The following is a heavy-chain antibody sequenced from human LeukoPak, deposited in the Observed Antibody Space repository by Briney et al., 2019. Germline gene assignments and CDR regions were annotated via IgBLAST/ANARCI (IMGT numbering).Heavy chain of an antibody. V-gene: IGHV4-59*01. CDR3: ARGTAMVSFDY. CDR2: IYDSGST. CDR1: GGSISSYY. Sequence: PSETLSLTCTVSGGSISSYYWSWIRQPPGMGLEWIGYIYDSGSTNYNTSLKSRVAISVDTSKNQFSLKLSSVTAADTAVYYCARGTAMVSFDYWGQGTLVTVSS. J-gene: IGHJ4*02. D-gene: IGHD5-18*01.